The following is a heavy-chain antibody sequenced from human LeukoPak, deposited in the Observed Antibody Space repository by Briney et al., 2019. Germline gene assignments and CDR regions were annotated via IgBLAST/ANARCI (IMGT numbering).Heavy chain of an antibody. V-gene: IGHV3-21*01. Sequence: PGGSLRLSCAASGFTFSSYSMNWVRQAPGKGLEWVSSISSSSSYIYYADSAKGRFTISRDKAKNSLYLQMNSLRAEDTAIYYCAREGMVATFDYWGQGTLVTVSS. J-gene: IGHJ4*02. CDR3: AREGMVATFDY. CDR1: GFTFSSYS. D-gene: IGHD5-12*01. CDR2: ISSSSSYI.